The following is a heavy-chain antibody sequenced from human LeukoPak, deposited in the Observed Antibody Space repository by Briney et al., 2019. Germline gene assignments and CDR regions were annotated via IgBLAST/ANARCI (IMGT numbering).Heavy chain of an antibody. D-gene: IGHD2-2*01. CDR1: GFTFSSYE. CDR2: IRDTGGYT. Sequence: GGSLRLSCAASGFTFSSYEMNWVRQAPGKGLERVSSIRDTGGYTYYADSVRGRFTISRDNSKNTLYLQMNSLRSDDTALYYCAKDNGVVPGAISNWGQGTLVTVSS. V-gene: IGHV3-23*01. CDR3: AKDNGVVPGAISN. J-gene: IGHJ4*02.